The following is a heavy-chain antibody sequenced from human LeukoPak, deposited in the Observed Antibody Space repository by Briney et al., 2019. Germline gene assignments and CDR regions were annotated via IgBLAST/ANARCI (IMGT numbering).Heavy chain of an antibody. V-gene: IGHV3-23*01. Sequence: GRSLRLSCAASGFTFSSYAMSWVRQAPGKGLEWVSAISGSGGSTYYADSVKGRFTISRDNSENTLYLQMNSLRAEDTAVYYCAKGFGTRDYGDGHWGQGTLVTVSS. CDR3: AKGFGTRDYGDGH. D-gene: IGHD4-17*01. J-gene: IGHJ4*02. CDR2: ISGSGGST. CDR1: GFTFSSYA.